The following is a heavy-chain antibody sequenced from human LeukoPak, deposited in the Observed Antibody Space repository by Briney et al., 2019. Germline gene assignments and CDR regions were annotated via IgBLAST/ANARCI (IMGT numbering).Heavy chain of an antibody. V-gene: IGHV3-48*01. Sequence: PGGSLRLSCAASGFTFSSYTMNWVRQAPGKGLEWVSYISSSSSTIYYADSVRGRFSISRDNTKNSLHLQMSSLRVEDTAMYYCARMIGGASGDFDNWGQGTLVTVSS. CDR3: ARMIGGASGDFDN. CDR1: GFTFSSYT. D-gene: IGHD2-21*01. CDR2: ISSSSSTI. J-gene: IGHJ4*02.